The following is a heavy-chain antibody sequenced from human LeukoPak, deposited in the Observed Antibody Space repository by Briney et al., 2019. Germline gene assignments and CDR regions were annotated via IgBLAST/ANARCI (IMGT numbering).Heavy chain of an antibody. V-gene: IGHV3-23*01. J-gene: IGHJ5*02. CDR1: GFTFSNYA. CDR2: IDGYADNT. CDR3: AKDRVVRTSGWYRNWFDR. D-gene: IGHD6-19*01. Sequence: GGSLRLSCAASGFTFSNYAMTWVRQAPGQGLEWVSAIDGYADNTYYADSVKGRFTISRDNAQSTLSLQMTSLRVEDTGVYYWAKDRVVRTSGWYRNWFDRWGRGTLVTVSS.